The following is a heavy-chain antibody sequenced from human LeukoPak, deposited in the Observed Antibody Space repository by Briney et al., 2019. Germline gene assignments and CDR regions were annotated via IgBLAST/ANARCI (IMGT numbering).Heavy chain of an antibody. V-gene: IGHV3-21*01. CDR3: APDSSGYYGY. CDR1: GFTFSSYS. D-gene: IGHD3-22*01. CDR2: ISSSSSYI. Sequence: GGSLRLSCAASGFTFSSYSMNWVRQAPGKGLEWVSSISSSSSYIYYADSVKGRFTISRDNAKNSLYLQMNSLRVEDTAVYYCAPDSSGYYGYWGQGTLVTVSS. J-gene: IGHJ4*02.